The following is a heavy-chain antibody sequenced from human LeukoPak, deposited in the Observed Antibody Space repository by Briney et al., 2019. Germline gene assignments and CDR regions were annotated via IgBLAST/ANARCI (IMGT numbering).Heavy chain of an antibody. Sequence: GGSLRLSCAASGFTFSSYSMNWVRQAPGKGLEWVSSISSSSSYIYYADSVKVRFTISRDNAKNSLYLQMNSLRAEDTAVYYCARGNPAPILWFGELSNGIRAPFDYWGQGTLVTVSS. CDR3: ARGNPAPILWFGELSNGIRAPFDY. J-gene: IGHJ4*02. CDR1: GFTFSSYS. V-gene: IGHV3-21*01. CDR2: ISSSSSYI. D-gene: IGHD3-10*01.